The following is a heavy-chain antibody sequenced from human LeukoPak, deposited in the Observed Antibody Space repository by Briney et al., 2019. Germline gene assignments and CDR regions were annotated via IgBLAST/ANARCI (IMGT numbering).Heavy chain of an antibody. CDR3: ARGLTCCLPLEYDAFDI. CDR1: GYTFTSYG. J-gene: IGHJ3*02. CDR2: ISAYNGNT. V-gene: IGHV1-18*01. Sequence: GASVKVSCKASGYTFTSYGISWVRQAPGQGLEWMGWISAYNGNTNYAQKLQGRVAMTTDTSTSTAYMELRSLRSDDTAVYYCARGLTCCLPLEYDAFDIWGQGTMVTVSS. D-gene: IGHD3-3*01.